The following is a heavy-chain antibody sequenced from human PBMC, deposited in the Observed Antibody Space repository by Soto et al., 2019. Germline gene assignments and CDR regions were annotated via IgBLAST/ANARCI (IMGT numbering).Heavy chain of an antibody. CDR3: ARGGYTYGYGLDY. D-gene: IGHD5-18*01. V-gene: IGHV1-2*04. J-gene: IGHJ4*02. CDR1: GHTFTGYY. CDR2: SNPNSADT. Sequence: QVQLVQSGAEVKKLRASVMVSCKASGHTFTGYYIPWVRQGPGQGLEWVGRSNPNSADTNYAQRFQGWVTMAEDTSVSTAYMDLTRLRSDDTAVYYCARGGYTYGYGLDYWGQGTLVTVSS.